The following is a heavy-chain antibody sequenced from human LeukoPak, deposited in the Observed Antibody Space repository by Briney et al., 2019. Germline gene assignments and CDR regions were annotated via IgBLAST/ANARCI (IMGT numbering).Heavy chain of an antibody. CDR2: IYYSGST. D-gene: IGHD3-22*01. Sequence: PSETLSLTCTGSGGSISSSSYYWGWIRQPPGKGLEWIGSIYYSGSTYYNPSRKSRVTISVDTSKNQFSPKLSPVTAADTAVYYCARGDTMIVGPWAWFDPWGQGTLVTVSS. J-gene: IGHJ5*02. CDR1: GGSISSSSYY. V-gene: IGHV4-39*07. CDR3: ARGDTMIVGPWAWFDP.